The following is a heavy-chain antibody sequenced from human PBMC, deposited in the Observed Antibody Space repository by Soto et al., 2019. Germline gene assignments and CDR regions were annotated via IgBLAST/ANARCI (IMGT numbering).Heavy chain of an antibody. CDR3: ASWHEREHAYDV. CDR1: GLTVSGTKY. V-gene: IGHV3-53*01. J-gene: IGHJ3*01. D-gene: IGHD1-1*01. CDR2: LYDVFGS. Sequence: DVQLVESGGGLIQPGESLRLSCAAFGLTVSGTKYVAWVRQAPGKGLEWVSALYDVFGSFYADSVKGRFTTSSDRYQSTVYLQRNDLRPDDTAVYYCASWHEREHAYDVWGQGTTVIVSS.